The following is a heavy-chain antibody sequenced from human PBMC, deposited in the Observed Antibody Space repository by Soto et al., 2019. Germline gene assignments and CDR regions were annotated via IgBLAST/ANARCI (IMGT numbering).Heavy chain of an antibody. D-gene: IGHD1-1*01. CDR1: GDSLSSGGHY. CDR2: IYDSVNT. CDR3: ARVDHRGYFAIFSDY. Sequence: SETLSLTCTVSGDSLSSGGHYWSWIRQHPGKGLEWIGHIYDSVNTYYSPSLRSRVTISADMSKNQFSLNLRPVTAADTAVYYCARVDHRGYFAIFSDYWGQGTLVTVSS. J-gene: IGHJ4*02. V-gene: IGHV4-31*03.